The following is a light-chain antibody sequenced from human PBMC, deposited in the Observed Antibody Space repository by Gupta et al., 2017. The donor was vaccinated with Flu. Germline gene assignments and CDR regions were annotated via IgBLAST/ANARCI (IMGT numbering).Light chain of an antibody. J-gene: IGKJ1*01. CDR3: LQYDSYPMT. Sequence: AIRMTQSPSSFSASTGDRVTITCRASQGISSYLAWYQQKPGKAPKLLIYAASTLQSGVPSRFSGSGSGTDFTLTISCLQSEDFATYYCLQYDSYPMTFGQGTKVEIK. V-gene: IGKV1-8*01. CDR1: QGISSY. CDR2: AAS.